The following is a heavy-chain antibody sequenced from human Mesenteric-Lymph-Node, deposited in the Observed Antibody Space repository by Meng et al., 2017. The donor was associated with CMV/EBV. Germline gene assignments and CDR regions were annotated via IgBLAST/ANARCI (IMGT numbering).Heavy chain of an antibody. CDR1: GFIFSSYS. CDR2: ISSSSSHI. D-gene: IGHD2-15*01. CDR3: ARGSATPPNYYYFYGMDV. J-gene: IGHJ6*02. Sequence: GESLKISCVASGFIFSSYSMNWVRQAPGKGLEWVSSISSSSSHIYYAESVKGRFTISRDNAENSLFLQMSSLRADDTAVYYCARGSATPPNYYYFYGMDVWGQGTTVTVSS. V-gene: IGHV3-21*01.